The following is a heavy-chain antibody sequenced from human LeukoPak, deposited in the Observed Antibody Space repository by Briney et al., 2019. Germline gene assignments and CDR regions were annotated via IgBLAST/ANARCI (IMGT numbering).Heavy chain of an antibody. V-gene: IGHV4-34*01. CDR3: ARGDGYCSGGSCPFYFDY. CDR2: INHSGST. Sequence: SETLSLTCAVYGGSFSGYYWSRIRQPPGKGLEWIGEINHSGSTNYNPSLKSRVTISLDTSKNQFSLKLSSVTAADTAVYYCARGDGYCSGGSCPFYFDYWGQGTLVTVSS. J-gene: IGHJ4*02. CDR1: GGSFSGYY. D-gene: IGHD2-15*01.